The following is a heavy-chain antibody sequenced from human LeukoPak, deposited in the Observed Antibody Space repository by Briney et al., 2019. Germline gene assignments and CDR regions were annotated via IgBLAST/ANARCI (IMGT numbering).Heavy chain of an antibody. V-gene: IGHV3-30*02. CDR3: ARLGKPIQYYYGVDV. CDR1: GFTFSSYG. Sequence: GGSLRLSCAASGFTFSSYGIHWVRQAPGKGLEWVAFIRYDGSNKYYADSVRGRFTISRDNSKNTLYLQMNSLRAEDTAVYYCARLGKPIQYYYGVDVWGQGTTVIVSS. D-gene: IGHD7-27*01. J-gene: IGHJ6*02. CDR2: IRYDGSNK.